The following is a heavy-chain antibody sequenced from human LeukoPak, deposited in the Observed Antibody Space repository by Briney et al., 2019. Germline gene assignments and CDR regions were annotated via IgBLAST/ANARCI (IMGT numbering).Heavy chain of an antibody. J-gene: IGHJ4*02. D-gene: IGHD3-22*01. Sequence: GSVKVSCKVSGYTLTELSMHWVRQAPGKGLEGVGGFDPEGGETIYAPTFKSRVTMTEDTSKDTAYMELSTLSSEDTAVYYCATTAYYDSSGYYYWGQRTLVTVSS. V-gene: IGHV1-24*01. CDR3: ATTAYYDSSGYYY. CDR2: FDPEGGET. CDR1: GYTLTELS.